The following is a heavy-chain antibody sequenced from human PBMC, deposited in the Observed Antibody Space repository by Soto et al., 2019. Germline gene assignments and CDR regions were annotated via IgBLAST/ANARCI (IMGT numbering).Heavy chain of an antibody. V-gene: IGHV4-30-4*01. J-gene: IGHJ4*02. Sequence: KPSETLSLTCTVSGGSISSGDYYWSWIRQPPGKGLEWIGYIYYSGSTYYNPSLKSRVTISVDTSKNQFSLKLSSVTAADTAVYYCARGGYCGGDCYWARLGFFDYWGQGTLGTVS. D-gene: IGHD2-21*02. CDR1: GGSISSGDYY. CDR2: IYYSGST. CDR3: ARGGYCGGDCYWARLGFFDY.